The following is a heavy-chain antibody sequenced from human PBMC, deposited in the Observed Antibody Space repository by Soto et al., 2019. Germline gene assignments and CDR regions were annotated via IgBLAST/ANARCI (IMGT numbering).Heavy chain of an antibody. D-gene: IGHD3-9*01. CDR3: ARDGGGVLRYFDWPPTNWFDP. J-gene: IGHJ5*02. CDR2: IWYDGSNK. V-gene: IGHV3-33*01. CDR1: GFTFSSYG. Sequence: QVQLVESGGGVVQPGRSLRLSCAASGFTFSSYGMHWVRQAPGKGLEWVAVIWYDGSNKYYADSVKGRFTISRDNSKNTPYLQMNSLRAEDTAVYYCARDGGGVLRYFDWPPTNWFDPWGQGTLVTVSS.